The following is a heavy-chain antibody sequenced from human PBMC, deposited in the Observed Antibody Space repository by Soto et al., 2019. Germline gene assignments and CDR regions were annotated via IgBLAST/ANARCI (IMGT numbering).Heavy chain of an antibody. CDR2: INHSGST. J-gene: IGHJ4*02. CDR1: GGSFSGYY. D-gene: IGHD5-18*01. V-gene: IGHV4-34*01. CDR3: ARGASGYSYV. Sequence: PSETLSLTCAVYGGSFSGYYWSWIRQPPGKGLEWIGEINHSGSTNYNPSLKSRVTISVDTSKNQFSLKLSSVTAADTAVYYCARGASGYSYVWGQGTLVTVSS.